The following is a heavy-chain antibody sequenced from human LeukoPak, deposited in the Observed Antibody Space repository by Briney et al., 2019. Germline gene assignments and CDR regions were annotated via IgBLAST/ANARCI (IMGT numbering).Heavy chain of an antibody. CDR3: ARRAIMIVDHDAFDI. J-gene: IGHJ3*02. CDR1: GYTFTSYY. V-gene: IGHV1-46*01. D-gene: IGHD3-22*01. Sequence: HGASVKVSCKASGYTFTSYYMHWVRQAPGQGLEWMGIINPSGGSTSYAQKFQGRVTMTRDMSTSTVYMELSSLRSEDTAVYYCARRAIMIVDHDAFDIWGQGTMVTVSS. CDR2: INPSGGST.